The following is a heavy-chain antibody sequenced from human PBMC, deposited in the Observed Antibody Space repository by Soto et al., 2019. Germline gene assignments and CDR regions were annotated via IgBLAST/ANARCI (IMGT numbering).Heavy chain of an antibody. CDR2: IWYDGSNK. Sequence: PGGSLRLSCSASGLTFSSYGMHWVRPAPGKGLEWVAVIWYDGSNKYYADSVKGRFTISRDNSKNTLYLQMNSLRAEDTAVYYCARDLLIQLWEYYYYYYGMDVWGQGTTVTVSS. D-gene: IGHD5-18*01. J-gene: IGHJ6*02. CDR1: GLTFSSYG. V-gene: IGHV3-33*01. CDR3: ARDLLIQLWEYYYYYYGMDV.